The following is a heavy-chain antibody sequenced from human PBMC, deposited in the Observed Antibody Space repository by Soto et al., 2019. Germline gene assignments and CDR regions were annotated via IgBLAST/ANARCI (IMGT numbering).Heavy chain of an antibody. J-gene: IGHJ5*01. CDR2: IYHIGSP. V-gene: IGHV4-31*03. D-gene: IGHD6-19*01. CDR3: VRDRALDSSGHWFDS. CDR1: GRSVSSGRYY. Sequence: TLSLACTVSGRSVSSGRYYWTWIRQHPGKGLEWIGYIYHIGSPSYNPSLKSRLSMSLDTSKNQFSLNLTSVTASYTAIYYCVRDRALDSSGHWFDSWGQGTLATVSS.